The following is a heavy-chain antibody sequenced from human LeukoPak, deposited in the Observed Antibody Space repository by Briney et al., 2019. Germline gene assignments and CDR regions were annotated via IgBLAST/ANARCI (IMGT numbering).Heavy chain of an antibody. CDR3: ARVSRQFLNWLSPDY. D-gene: IGHD3-3*01. CDR2: ISYDGSNK. CDR1: GFTFSSYA. V-gene: IGHV3-30*04. Sequence: QTGGSLRLSCAASGFTFSSYAMHWVRQAPGKGLEWVAVISYDGSNKYYADSVKGRFTISRDNSKNTLYLQMNSLRSDDTAVYYCARVSRQFLNWLSPDYWGQGTLVTVSS. J-gene: IGHJ4*02.